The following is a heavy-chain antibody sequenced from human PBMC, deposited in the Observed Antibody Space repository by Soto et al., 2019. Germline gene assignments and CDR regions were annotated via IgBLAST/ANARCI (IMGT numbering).Heavy chain of an antibody. J-gene: IGHJ3*02. CDR2: IYSGGST. CDR3: ARGGSSWRNAFDI. Sequence: GGYLRLSCAASGFTVSSNYMSWVRQAPGKGLEWVSVIYSGGSTYYADSVKGRFTISRDNSKNTLYLQMNSLRAEDTAVYYCARGGSSWRNAFDIWGQGTMVTVSS. V-gene: IGHV3-53*01. D-gene: IGHD6-13*01. CDR1: GFTVSSNY.